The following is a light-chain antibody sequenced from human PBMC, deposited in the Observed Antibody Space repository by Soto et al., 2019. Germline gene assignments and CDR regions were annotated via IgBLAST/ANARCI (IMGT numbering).Light chain of an antibody. CDR2: AAS. V-gene: IGKV1-9*01. CDR1: QGISSY. J-gene: IGKJ4*01. CDR3: HQLNSYPQT. Sequence: IQLTQSPSSLSASVGDRVTITCRASQGISSYLAWYQQKPGKAPKLLIYAASTLQSGVPSRFSGSASGTDFTLTTSSLRPEDFATYYCHQLNSYPQTFGGGTKVEIK.